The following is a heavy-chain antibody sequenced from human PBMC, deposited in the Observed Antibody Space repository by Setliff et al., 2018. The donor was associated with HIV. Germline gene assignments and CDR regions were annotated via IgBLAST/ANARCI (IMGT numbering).Heavy chain of an antibody. V-gene: IGHV4-39*01. D-gene: IGHD6-19*01. J-gene: IGHJ4*02. CDR2: IYQSGST. CDR3: ARQRAVAGANYVDF. Sequence: PSETLSLTCAVYGASISNTNSYWGWIRQPPGKRLEWLGSIYQSGSTSYNPSLSSRLTMSVDTSKNQFSLKLNSVTAADTAIYYCARQRAVAGANYVDFWGQGTLVTVSS. CDR1: GASISNTNSY.